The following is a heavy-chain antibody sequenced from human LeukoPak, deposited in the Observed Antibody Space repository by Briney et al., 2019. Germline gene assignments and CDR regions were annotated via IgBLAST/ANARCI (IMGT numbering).Heavy chain of an antibody. CDR3: AREGSYYDFWSGYYMVDY. V-gene: IGHV3-7*01. D-gene: IGHD3-3*01. Sequence: GGSLRLSCAASGFSFSSYEMNWVRQAPGKGLEWVANIKQDGSEKYYVDSVKGRFTISRDNAKNSLYLQMNSLRAEDTAVYYCAREGSYYDFWSGYYMVDYWGQGTLVTVSS. CDR1: GFSFSSYE. J-gene: IGHJ4*02. CDR2: IKQDGSEK.